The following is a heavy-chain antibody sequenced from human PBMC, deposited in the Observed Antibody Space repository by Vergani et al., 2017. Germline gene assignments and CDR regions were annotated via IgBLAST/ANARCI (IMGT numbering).Heavy chain of an antibody. CDR3: ARDGETYYDFWSGYYNWFDP. V-gene: IGHV3-48*04. CDR2: IRSSSSTI. Sequence: EVQLVESGGGLVQPGGSLRLSCAASGFTFSSYSMNWVRQAPGKGLEWVSYIRSSSSTIYYADSVQGRFTISRDNAKNSLYLQMNSLRAEDTAVYYCARDGETYYDFWSGYYNWFDPWGQGTLVTVSS. CDR1: GFTFSSYS. J-gene: IGHJ5*02. D-gene: IGHD3-3*01.